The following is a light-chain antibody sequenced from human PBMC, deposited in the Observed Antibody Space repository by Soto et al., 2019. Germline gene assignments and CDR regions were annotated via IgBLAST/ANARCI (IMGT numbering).Light chain of an antibody. CDR2: DAS. J-gene: IGKJ5*01. CDR1: QSISSY. V-gene: IGKV1-33*01. CDR3: QQYDNLPGFT. Sequence: DIQMTQSPSTLSATAGDRVTITCRASQSISSYLNWYQQKPGKAPKLLIYDASNLETGVPSRFSGSGSGTDFTFTISSLQPEDIATYYCQQYDNLPGFTFGQGTRLEIK.